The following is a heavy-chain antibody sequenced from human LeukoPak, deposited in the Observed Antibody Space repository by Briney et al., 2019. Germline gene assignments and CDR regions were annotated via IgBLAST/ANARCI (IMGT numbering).Heavy chain of an antibody. CDR3: AFNYGSGPD. V-gene: IGHV3-48*01. CDR2: ISSSSRTI. Sequence: GGSLRLSCAASGFTFSCYSMNWVRQAPGKGLEWVSYISSSSRTIYDADSVKGRFTISRDNAKNSLYLQMNSLRAEDTAVYYCAFNYGSGPDWGQGTLVTVSS. CDR1: GFTFSCYS. J-gene: IGHJ4*02. D-gene: IGHD3-10*01.